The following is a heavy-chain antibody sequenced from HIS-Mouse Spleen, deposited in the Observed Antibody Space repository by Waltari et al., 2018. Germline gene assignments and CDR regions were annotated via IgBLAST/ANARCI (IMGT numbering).Heavy chain of an antibody. J-gene: IGHJ3*02. V-gene: IGHV3-23*01. CDR1: GFTFSSYA. D-gene: IGHD1-7*01. Sequence: EVQLLESGGGLVQPGGSLRLSCAASGFTFSSYAMSWVRQAPGKGLEWVSAISGSGGSRYYADPVKGRFTISRDNSKNRLYLKMNSLRAEETAVYYCAKEGGWNYVNAFDIWGQGTMGTVSS. CDR3: AKEGGWNYVNAFDI. CDR2: ISGSGGSR.